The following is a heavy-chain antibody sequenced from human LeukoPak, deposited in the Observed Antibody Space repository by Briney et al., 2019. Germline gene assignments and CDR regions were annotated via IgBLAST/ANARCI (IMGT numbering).Heavy chain of an antibody. V-gene: IGHV1-2*06. Sequence: ASVKVSCKTSGYTFTGYHMYWVRQAPGQGLEWMGRINPNSGGTNYAQKFQGRVTMTRDTSISTVYMELSRLTSDDTAVYYCASALGHCSGSICPRCWGQGTLVTVSS. CDR3: ASALGHCSGSICPRC. J-gene: IGHJ4*02. D-gene: IGHD2-2*01. CDR2: INPNSGGT. CDR1: GYTFTGYH.